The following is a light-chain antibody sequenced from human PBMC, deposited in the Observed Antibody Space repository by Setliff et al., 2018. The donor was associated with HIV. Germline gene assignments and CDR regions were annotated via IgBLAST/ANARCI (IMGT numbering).Light chain of an antibody. V-gene: IGLV2-23*01. CDR1: RSDVGTYNL. Sequence: QSALTQPAYVSGSPGQSIAISCTATRSDVGTYNLVSWYQQHPGKAPQLVIYEATKRPSGVSGRFSGSKSGNTASLTISGLQAEDEADYYCCSSAGSSWMFGGGTKATVL. J-gene: IGLJ3*02. CDR3: CSSAGSSWM. CDR2: EAT.